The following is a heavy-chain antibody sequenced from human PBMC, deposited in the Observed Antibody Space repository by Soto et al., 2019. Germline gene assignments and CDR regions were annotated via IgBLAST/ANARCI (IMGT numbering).Heavy chain of an antibody. CDR3: ARGTRRITIFGVVICCMDV. J-gene: IGHJ6*02. CDR1: GGTFSSYA. CDR2: IIPIFGTA. Sequence: SVKVSCKASGGTFSSYAISWVRQAPGQGLEWMGGIIPIFGTANYAQKFQGRVTITADESTSTAYMELSSLRSEDTAVYYCARGTRRITIFGVVICCMDVWGQGTTVTVSS. V-gene: IGHV1-69*13. D-gene: IGHD3-3*01.